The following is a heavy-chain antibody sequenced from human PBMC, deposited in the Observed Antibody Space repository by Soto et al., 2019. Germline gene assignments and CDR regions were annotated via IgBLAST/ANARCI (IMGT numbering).Heavy chain of an antibody. D-gene: IGHD5-18*01. CDR2: INPNSGGT. V-gene: IGHV1-2*04. CDR1: GYTFTGYY. J-gene: IGHJ4*02. CDR3: ARAPGTQLWLSFDY. Sequence: ASVKVSCKASGYTFTGYYMHWVRQAPGQGLEWMGWINPNSGGTNYAQKFQGWVTMTRDTSISTAYMELSRLRSDDTAVYYCARAPGTQLWLSFDYWGQGTLVTVSS.